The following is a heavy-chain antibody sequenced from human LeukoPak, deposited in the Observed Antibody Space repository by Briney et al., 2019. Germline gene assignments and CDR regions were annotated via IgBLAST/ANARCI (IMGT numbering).Heavy chain of an antibody. J-gene: IGHJ4*02. CDR3: ARGLHYYDSSGYYTA. D-gene: IGHD3-22*01. V-gene: IGHV5-51*01. CDR1: GYSFTSYW. CDR2: IYPVDSDT. Sequence: KNGESLKISCNGSGYSFTSYWIGLGRHMPGKGLERRGIIYPVDSDTRYSPSFQRQVTISADKSISTAYLQWSSLKASDTAMYYCARGLHYYDSSGYYTAWGQGTLVTVSS.